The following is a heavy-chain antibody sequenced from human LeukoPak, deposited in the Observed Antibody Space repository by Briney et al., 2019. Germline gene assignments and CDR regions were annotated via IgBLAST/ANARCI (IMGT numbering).Heavy chain of an antibody. CDR2: INPNSGGT. J-gene: IGHJ4*02. D-gene: IGHD2-8*02. V-gene: IGHV1-2*02. CDR3: ARDTLYGTGGYYYVDY. CDR1: GYTFTDYY. Sequence: ASVKVSCKTSGYTFTDYYIHWVRQAPGQGLEWMGWINPNSGGTSSAKKFQGRVTMTRDTSISTAYMELSRLRSDDTAVYYCARDTLYGTGGYYYVDYWGQGTLVTVSS.